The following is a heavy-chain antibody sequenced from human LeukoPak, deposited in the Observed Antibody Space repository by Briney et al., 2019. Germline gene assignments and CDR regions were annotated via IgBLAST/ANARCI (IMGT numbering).Heavy chain of an antibody. CDR3: ARDRSPTTAGTLDS. CDR1: RGSFSSDG. V-gene: IGHV1-69*06. Sequence: GASVKVSCKASRGSFSSDGVAWVRPAPGQGPEWMGRIIVFFGTARYAQKFQGRLTITADKSTNPAHMELSSLRSEDTAVYFCARDRSPTTAGTLDSWGQGTLVTVSS. D-gene: IGHD5-12*01. J-gene: IGHJ4*02. CDR2: IIVFFGTA.